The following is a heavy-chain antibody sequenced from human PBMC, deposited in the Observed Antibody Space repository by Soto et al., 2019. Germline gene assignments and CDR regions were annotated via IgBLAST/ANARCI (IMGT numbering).Heavy chain of an antibody. CDR3: ARYSSGSDY. Sequence: SETLSLTCTVSGGSISSSSYYWGWIRQPPGKGLEWIGSIYYSGSTYYNPSLKSRVTISVDTSKNQFSLKLSSLTAADTAVYYCARYSSGSDYWGQGTLVTVSS. V-gene: IGHV4-39*01. J-gene: IGHJ4*02. CDR2: IYYSGST. CDR1: GGSISSSSYY. D-gene: IGHD6-19*01.